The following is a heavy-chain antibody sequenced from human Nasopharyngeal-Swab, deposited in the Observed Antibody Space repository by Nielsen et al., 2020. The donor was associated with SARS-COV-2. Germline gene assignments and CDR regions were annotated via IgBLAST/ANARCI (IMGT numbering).Heavy chain of an antibody. J-gene: IGHJ3*02. V-gene: IGHV1-18*01. D-gene: IGHD3-10*01. CDR2: ISAYNGNT. CDR3: ARGRITMVRGVRSFRAFDI. Sequence: WVRQAPGQGLEWMGWISAYNGNTNYAQKLQGRVTMTTDTSTSTAYMELRSLRSDDTAVFYCARGRITMVRGVRSFRAFDIWGQGTMVTVSS.